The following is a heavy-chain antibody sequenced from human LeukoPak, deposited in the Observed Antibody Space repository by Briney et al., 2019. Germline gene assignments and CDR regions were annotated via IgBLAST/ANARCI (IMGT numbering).Heavy chain of an antibody. CDR3: ARSHNYDILTGYSRRCFDY. CDR1: GGSISSGSYY. V-gene: IGHV4-61*02. CDR2: IYTSGST. J-gene: IGHJ4*02. D-gene: IGHD3-9*01. Sequence: SQTLSLTCTVSGGSISSGSYYWSWIRQPAGKGLEWIGRIYTSGSTNYNPSLKSRVTMSVDTSKNQFSLKLSSVTAADTAVYYCARSHNYDILTGYSRRCFDYWGQGTLVTVSS.